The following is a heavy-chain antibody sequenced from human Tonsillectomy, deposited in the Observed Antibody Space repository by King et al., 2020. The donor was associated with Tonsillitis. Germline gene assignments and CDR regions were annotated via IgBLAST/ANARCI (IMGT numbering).Heavy chain of an antibody. CDR3: ARVVDYDYVWGSYRPTFDY. CDR2: IKQDGSEK. V-gene: IGHV3-7*04. CDR1: GFTFSIYW. J-gene: IGHJ4*02. D-gene: IGHD3-16*02. Sequence: VQLVESGGGLVQPGGSLRLSCAASGFTFSIYWMSWVRQAPGKGLEWVANIKQDGSEKYYVDSVKGRFTISRDNAKNSLYLQMNSLRAEDTAVYYCARVVDYDYVWGSYRPTFDYWGQGTLVPVSS.